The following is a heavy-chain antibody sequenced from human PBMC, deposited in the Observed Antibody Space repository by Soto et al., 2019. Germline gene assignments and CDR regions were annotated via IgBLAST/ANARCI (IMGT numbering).Heavy chain of an antibody. D-gene: IGHD6-13*01. CDR2: ISSSSSYI. CDR3: ARDPSPYSSSPRFDP. CDR1: GFTFSSYS. V-gene: IGHV3-21*01. J-gene: IGHJ5*02. Sequence: GGSLRLSCAASGFTFSSYSMNWVRQAPGKGLEWVSSISSSSSYIYYADSVKGRFTISRDNAKNSLYLQMNSLRAEDTAVYYCARDPSPYSSSPRFDPWGQGTLVTVSS.